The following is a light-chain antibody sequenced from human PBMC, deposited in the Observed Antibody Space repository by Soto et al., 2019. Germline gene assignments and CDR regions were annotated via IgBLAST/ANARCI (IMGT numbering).Light chain of an antibody. J-gene: IGLJ1*01. Sequence: VRNQPASVFGSPGQSVTNPPPGTSNVVGSYDLVSWYQQHPGKAPRLIIYEVTKRPSGVSNRFSGSKSGSTASLTFSGLQAEDEADYFCCSYAGVSTFVFGTGTKVTVL. V-gene: IGLV2-23*02. CDR1: SNVVGSYDL. CDR3: CSYAGVSTFV. CDR2: EVT.